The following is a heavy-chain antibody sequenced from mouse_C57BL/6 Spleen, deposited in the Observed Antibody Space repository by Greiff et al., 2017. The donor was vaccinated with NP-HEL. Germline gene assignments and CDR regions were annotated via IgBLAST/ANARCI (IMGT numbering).Heavy chain of an antibody. CDR2: IRNKANNHAT. Sequence: EVKLMESGGGLVQPGGSMKLSCAASGFTFSDAWMDWVRQSPEKGLEWVAEIRNKANNHATYYAESVKGRFTISRDDSKSSVYLQMNSLRAEDTGIYYCTPLIYYDYPAWFAYWGQGTLVTVSA. D-gene: IGHD2-4*01. CDR1: GFTFSDAW. J-gene: IGHJ3*01. V-gene: IGHV6-6*01. CDR3: TPLIYYDYPAWFAY.